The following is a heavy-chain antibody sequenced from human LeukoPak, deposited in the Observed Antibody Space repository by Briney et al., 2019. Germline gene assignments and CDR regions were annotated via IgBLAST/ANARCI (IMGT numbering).Heavy chain of an antibody. CDR2: ISAYNGNT. D-gene: IGHD5-12*01. J-gene: IGHJ6*03. CDR1: GYTFTRYG. Sequence: ASVKVSCKASGYTFTRYGISWVRQAPGQGLEWMGWISAYNGNTNYAQKLQGRVTMTTDTSTSTAYMELRSLRSDDTAVYYCARGGYSGYDPPPRYYYYMDVWGKGTTVTISS. V-gene: IGHV1-18*01. CDR3: ARGGYSGYDPPPRYYYYMDV.